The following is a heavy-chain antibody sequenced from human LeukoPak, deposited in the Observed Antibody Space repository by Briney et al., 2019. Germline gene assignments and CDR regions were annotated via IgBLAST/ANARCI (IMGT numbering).Heavy chain of an antibody. CDR3: ARDRSSWLQTHWFDY. Sequence: SVKVSCKASGGTFSSYAISWVRQAPGQGLEWMGRIIPILGIANYAQKFQGRVTITADKSTSTAYMELSSLRSEDTAVYYCARDRSSWLQTHWFDYWGQGTLVPSPQ. CDR2: IIPILGIA. D-gene: IGHD5-24*01. CDR1: GGTFSSYA. V-gene: IGHV1-69*04. J-gene: IGHJ4*02.